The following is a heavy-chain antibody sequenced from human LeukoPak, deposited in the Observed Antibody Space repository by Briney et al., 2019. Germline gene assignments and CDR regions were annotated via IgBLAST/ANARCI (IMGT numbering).Heavy chain of an antibody. CDR1: GGSFSGYY. V-gene: IGHV4-34*01. Sequence: PSETLSLTCAVYGGSFSGYYWSWIRQPPGKGLEWIGEINHSGSTNYNPSLKSRVTISVDTSKNQFSLKLSSVTAADTAVYYCARAPDTAMVAFDYWGQGTLVTVSS. CDR3: ARAPDTAMVAFDY. D-gene: IGHD5-18*01. J-gene: IGHJ4*02. CDR2: INHSGST.